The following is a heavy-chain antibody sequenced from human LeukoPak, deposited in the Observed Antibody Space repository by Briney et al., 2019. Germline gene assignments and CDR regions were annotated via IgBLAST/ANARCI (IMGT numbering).Heavy chain of an antibody. CDR1: GFTFSDYY. J-gene: IGHJ6*02. V-gene: IGHV3-11*05. Sequence: GGSLRLSCAASGFTFSDYYMSSSSSYTDYADSVKGRFTISRDNAKNSLYLQMNSLRVEDTATYYCAKVERIAVAGKYYYGMDVWGQGTTVTVSS. D-gene: IGHD6-19*01. CDR2: SSSSYT. CDR3: AKVERIAVAGKYYYGMDV.